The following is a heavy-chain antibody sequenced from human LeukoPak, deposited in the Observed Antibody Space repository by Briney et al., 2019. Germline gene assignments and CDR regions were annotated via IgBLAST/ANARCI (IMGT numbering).Heavy chain of an antibody. Sequence: SETLSLTCSVSGGSISSYFWSWIRQPAGKGLEWIGRIYTSGSTNYNPSLKSRVTMSVDTSRNQFSLRLNSVTAADTAVYYCARGGSPSNAFDIWGQGTMVTVSS. D-gene: IGHD2-2*01. CDR2: IYTSGST. J-gene: IGHJ3*02. V-gene: IGHV4-4*07. CDR1: GGSISSYF. CDR3: ARGGSPSNAFDI.